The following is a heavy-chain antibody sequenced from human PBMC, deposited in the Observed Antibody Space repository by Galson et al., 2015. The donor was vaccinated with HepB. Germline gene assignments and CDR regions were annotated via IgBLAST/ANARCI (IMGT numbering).Heavy chain of an antibody. J-gene: IGHJ4*02. CDR3: ARSMVRGVRGYYFDY. D-gene: IGHD3-10*01. Sequence: SVKVSCKASGGTFSSYAISWVRQAPGQGLEWMGGIIPIFGTANYAQKFQGRVTITADKSTSTAYMELSSLRSEDTAVYYCARSMVRGVRGYYFDYWGQGTLVTVSS. CDR1: GGTFSSYA. V-gene: IGHV1-69*06. CDR2: IIPIFGTA.